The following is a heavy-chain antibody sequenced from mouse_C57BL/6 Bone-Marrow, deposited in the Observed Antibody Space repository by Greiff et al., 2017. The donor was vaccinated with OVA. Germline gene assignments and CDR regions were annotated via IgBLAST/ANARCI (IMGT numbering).Heavy chain of an antibody. Sequence: VQLQQSGAELARPGASVKLSCKASGYTFTSYGISWVKQRTGQGLEWIGEIYPRSGNTYYNEKFKGKATLTADKSSSTAYMELRSLTSEDSAVYFCASSRHFITTVAPWCAYWGQGTLVTVSA. CDR1: GYTFTSYG. D-gene: IGHD1-1*01. CDR2: IYPRSGNT. V-gene: IGHV1-81*01. J-gene: IGHJ3*01. CDR3: ASSRHFITTVAPWCAY.